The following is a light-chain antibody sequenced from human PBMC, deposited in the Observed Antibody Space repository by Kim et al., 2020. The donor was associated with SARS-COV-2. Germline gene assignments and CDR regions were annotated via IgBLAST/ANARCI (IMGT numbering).Light chain of an antibody. CDR3: SSYTSS. CDR1: SSDVGGYNY. Sequence: SGSPGQSITISCTGNSSDVGGYNYVSWYQQHPGKAPKLMIYDVSKRPSGVSNRFSGSKSGNTASLTISGLQAEDEADYYCSSYTSSFGGGTQLTVL. CDR2: DVS. J-gene: IGLJ2*01. V-gene: IGLV2-14*04.